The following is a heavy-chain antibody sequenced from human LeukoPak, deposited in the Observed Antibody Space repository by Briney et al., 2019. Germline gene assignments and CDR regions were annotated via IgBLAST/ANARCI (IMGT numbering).Heavy chain of an antibody. J-gene: IGHJ4*02. Sequence: GGSLRLSCAASGFTFSSYGMHWVRQAPGKGLEWVAVISYDGSNKYYADSVKGRFTISRDNSKNTLNLQMNSLRAEDTAVYYCAKGSYYDSSGWFYYDYWGQGTLVTVSS. V-gene: IGHV3-30*19. D-gene: IGHD3-22*01. CDR2: ISYDGSNK. CDR1: GFTFSSYG. CDR3: AKGSYYDSSGWFYYDY.